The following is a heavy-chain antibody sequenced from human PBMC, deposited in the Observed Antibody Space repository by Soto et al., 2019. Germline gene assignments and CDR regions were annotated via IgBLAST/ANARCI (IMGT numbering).Heavy chain of an antibody. V-gene: IGHV3-33*01. Sequence: PGGSLRLSCAASGFSFSSYGMHWVRQTPGKGLEWVAIISFDGSNKFYADSVKGRFTVSRDNSRNTVYLQMNSLRAEDSAVYYCARDQAKQLAIYHFEYWGQGTQVTVSS. CDR3: ARDQAKQLAIYHFEY. CDR1: GFSFSSYG. CDR2: ISFDGSNK. J-gene: IGHJ4*02. D-gene: IGHD2-2*02.